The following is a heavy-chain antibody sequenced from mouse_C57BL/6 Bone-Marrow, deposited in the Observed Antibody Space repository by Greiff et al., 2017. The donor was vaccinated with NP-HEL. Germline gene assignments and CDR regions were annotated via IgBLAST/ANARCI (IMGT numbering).Heavy chain of an antibody. D-gene: IGHD1-1*01. CDR2: ISNGGGST. CDR3: ARRLYYYGSSWYFDV. CDR1: GFTFSDYY. Sequence: EVKLVESGGGLVQPGGSLKLSCAASGFTFSDYYMYWVRQTPEKRLEWVAYISNGGGSTYYPDTVKGRFTISRDNAKNTLYLQMSRLKSEDTAMYYCARRLYYYGSSWYFDVWGTGTTVTVSS. V-gene: IGHV5-12*01. J-gene: IGHJ1*03.